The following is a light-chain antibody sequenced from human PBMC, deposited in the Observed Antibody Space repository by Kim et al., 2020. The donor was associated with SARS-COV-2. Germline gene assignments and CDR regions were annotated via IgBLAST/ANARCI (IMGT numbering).Light chain of an antibody. CDR2: LEGSGSY. CDR1: SGHSGYI. J-gene: IGLJ3*02. Sequence: SSVKLTCTLNSGHSGYIIAWHQQQPRKAPRYLMKLEGSGSYNKGSGVPDRFSGSSSGADRYLTISNLQSEDEADYYCETWDSNTRVFGGGTQLTVL. CDR3: ETWDSNTRV. V-gene: IGLV4-60*03.